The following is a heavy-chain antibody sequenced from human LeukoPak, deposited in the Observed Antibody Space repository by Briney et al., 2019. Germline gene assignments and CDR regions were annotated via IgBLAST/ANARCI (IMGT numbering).Heavy chain of an antibody. V-gene: IGHV3-30*03. D-gene: IGHD1-1*01. CDR3: ARDAGTDGTYFDY. CDR1: GFTFSSYS. J-gene: IGHJ4*02. CDR2: ISYDGSNK. Sequence: GGSLRLSCAASGFTFSSYSMNWVRQAPGKGLEWVAVISYDGSNKYYVDSVKGRITISRDKSKNTVYLQMNSLRVEDTAVYYCARDAGTDGTYFDYWGQGTLVTVSS.